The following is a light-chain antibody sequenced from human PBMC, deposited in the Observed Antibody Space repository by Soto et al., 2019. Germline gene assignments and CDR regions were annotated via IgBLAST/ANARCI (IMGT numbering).Light chain of an antibody. CDR2: EVT. J-gene: IGLJ3*02. Sequence: QSVRTQPPSASGSPGQSVTISCTGTSSDVGGYNYVSWYQQYPGRAPKLMIYEVTKRPSGVPDRFSGSKSGNTASLTVSGLQAEDEDDYYCSKYATSNHFYFLFGGVT. V-gene: IGLV2-8*01. CDR1: SSDVGGYNY. CDR3: SKYATSNHFYFL.